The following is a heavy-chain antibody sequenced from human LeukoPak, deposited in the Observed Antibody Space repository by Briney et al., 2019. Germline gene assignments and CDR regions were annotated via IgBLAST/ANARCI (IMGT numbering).Heavy chain of an antibody. CDR1: GYDFTDYW. D-gene: IGHD1-26*01. Sequence: GESLKISCEGSGYDFTDYWIACVRQLPGKGLEYMGIIYAGDSETRYSPSFQGQVTMSVDKSISIAYLQWSGLKASDTAMYYCARVGKGSYPRNYFDYWGQGTLVTVSS. J-gene: IGHJ4*02. CDR2: IYAGDSET. V-gene: IGHV5-51*01. CDR3: ARVGKGSYPRNYFDY.